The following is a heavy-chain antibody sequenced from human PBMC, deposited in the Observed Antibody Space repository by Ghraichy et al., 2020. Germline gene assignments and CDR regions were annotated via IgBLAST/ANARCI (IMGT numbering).Heavy chain of an antibody. CDR2: TYYRSKWYN. D-gene: IGHD1-26*01. CDR1: GDSVSSNSAA. Sequence: SLNISLTCAISGDSVSSNSAAWNWIRQSPSRGLEWLGRTYYRSKWYNDYAVSVKSRITINPDTSKNQFSLQLNSVTPEDTAVYYCARSREVGAQAGFDPWGQGTLVTVSS. CDR3: ARSREVGAQAGFDP. J-gene: IGHJ5*02. V-gene: IGHV6-1*01.